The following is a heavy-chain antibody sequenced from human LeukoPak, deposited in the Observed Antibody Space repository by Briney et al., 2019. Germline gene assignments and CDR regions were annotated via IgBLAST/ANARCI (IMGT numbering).Heavy chain of an antibody. D-gene: IGHD6-19*01. V-gene: IGHV1-18*01. Sequence: ASVKVSCKASGYTFTNYGISWVRQAPAQGIEWMGWISPYNGNTNYAQRLQGRVTMTPDTSTNTVYMDLRSLRSEDTAVYYCARAGGWAREDYKGYAFDIWGQGTVVTVSS. CDR2: ISPYNGNT. J-gene: IGHJ3*02. CDR1: GYTFTNYG. CDR3: ARAGGWAREDYKGYAFDI.